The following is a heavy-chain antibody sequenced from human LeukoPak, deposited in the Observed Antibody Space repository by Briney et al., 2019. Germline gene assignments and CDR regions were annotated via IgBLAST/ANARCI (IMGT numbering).Heavy chain of an antibody. J-gene: IGHJ4*02. D-gene: IGHD3-10*01. CDR3: ARDAITMVRGVIITLRYYFDY. CDR2: ISSSSSYI. CDR1: GFTFSSYS. Sequence: GGSLRLSCAASGFTFSSYSMNWVRQAPGKGLEWVSSISSSSSYIYYADSVKGRFTISRDNAKNSLYLQMNSLRAEDTAVCYCARDAITMVRGVIITLRYYFDYWGQGTLVTVSS. V-gene: IGHV3-21*01.